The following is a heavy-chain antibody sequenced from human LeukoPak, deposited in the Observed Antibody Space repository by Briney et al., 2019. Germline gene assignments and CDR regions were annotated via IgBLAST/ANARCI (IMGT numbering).Heavy chain of an antibody. CDR3: ARDPHTLCDSSGFDY. D-gene: IGHD3-22*01. J-gene: IGHJ4*02. CDR2: ISAYNGNT. CDR1: GYTFTSYG. Sequence: ASVKVSCKASGYTFTSYGISWVRQAPGQGLEWMGWISAYNGNTNYAQKLQGRVTMTTDTSTSTAYMELRSLRSDDTAVYYCARDPHTLCDSSGFDYWGQGTLVTVSS. V-gene: IGHV1-18*01.